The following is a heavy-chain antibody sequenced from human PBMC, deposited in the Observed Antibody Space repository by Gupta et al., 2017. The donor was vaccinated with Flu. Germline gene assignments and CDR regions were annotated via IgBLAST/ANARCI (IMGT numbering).Heavy chain of an antibody. J-gene: IGHJ4*02. CDR2: IWYDGSNK. V-gene: IGHV3-33*01. D-gene: IGHD6-13*01. CDR1: GFIFSSYG. CDR3: ARDRGIAAVTYYFDY. Sequence: QVQLVESGGGVVQPGGSLRLFCAASGFIFSSYGMHWVRQGPGKGLEWVAVIWYDGSNKYYADSVKGRFTISRDNSKNTLYLQMNSLRAEDTAVYYCARDRGIAAVTYYFDYWGQGTLVTVSS.